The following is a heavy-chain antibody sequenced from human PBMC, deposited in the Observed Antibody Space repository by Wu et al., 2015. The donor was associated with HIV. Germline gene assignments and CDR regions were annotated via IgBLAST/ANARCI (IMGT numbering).Heavy chain of an antibody. CDR2: INPNSGGT. CDR1: GYTFTGFY. D-gene: IGHD3-3*01. V-gene: IGHV1-2*02. J-gene: IGHJ5*02. Sequence: QVQLVQSGAEVKKPGASVKVSCKASGYTFTGFYMHWVRQAPGQGLEWMGWINPNSGGTNYAQKFQGRVTMTRDTSISTAYMELSRLRTDDTAIYYCARSYDFWSGYYRCWFDPGAREPWSPSPQ. CDR3: ARSYDFWSGYYRCWFDP.